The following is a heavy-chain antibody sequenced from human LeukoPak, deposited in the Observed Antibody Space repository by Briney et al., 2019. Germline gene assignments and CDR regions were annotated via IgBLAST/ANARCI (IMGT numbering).Heavy chain of an antibody. CDR1: GFTFSSPA. V-gene: IGHV3-30-3*01. J-gene: IGHJ3*01. Sequence: GGSLRLSCAASGFTFSSPAMHWVRQAPGKGLEWVAVTLFDGSNQYYADSVKGRFTISRDNSKNTLYLRMNSLRPEDTAMYYCARNTAMASIDALDLWGQGTMVTVSS. D-gene: IGHD5-18*01. CDR3: ARNTAMASIDALDL. CDR2: TLFDGSNQ.